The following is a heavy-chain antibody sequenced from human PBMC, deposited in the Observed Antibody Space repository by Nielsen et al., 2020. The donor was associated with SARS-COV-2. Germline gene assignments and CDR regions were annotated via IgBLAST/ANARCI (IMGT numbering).Heavy chain of an antibody. Sequence: SVKVSCKASGGTFSSYAISWVRQAPGQGLEWMGGIIPIFGTANYAQKFQGRVTMTRDTSINTDYMELSRLRSDDTAVYYCARGCSTTSCLYAFDIWGQGTMVTVSS. CDR3: ARGCSTTSCLYAFDI. CDR1: GGTFSSYA. V-gene: IGHV1-69*05. D-gene: IGHD2-2*01. J-gene: IGHJ3*02. CDR2: IIPIFGTA.